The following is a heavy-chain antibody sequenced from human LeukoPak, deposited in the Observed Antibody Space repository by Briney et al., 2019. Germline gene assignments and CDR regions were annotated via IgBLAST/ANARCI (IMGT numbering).Heavy chain of an antibody. CDR3: SRRSRIVGPTSYYYYYRDV. J-gene: IGHJ6*03. D-gene: IGHD1-26*01. CDR1: GYTFTGYY. Sequence: ASVKVSCKASGYTFTGYYMHWWRQAPGQGREWMGWINPNSDSTSSAQKSPVRVSMTRATSISTAYMALSRLRFDAAAASFYSRRSRIVGPTSYYYYYRDVWGKGTTVTVSS. V-gene: IGHV1-2*02. CDR2: INPNSDST.